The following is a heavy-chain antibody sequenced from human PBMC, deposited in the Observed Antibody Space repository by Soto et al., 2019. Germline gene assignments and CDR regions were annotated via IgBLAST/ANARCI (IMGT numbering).Heavy chain of an antibody. Sequence: SETLSLTCVVSGGSLSGYYWTWVRQPPGKGLEWIGEINQRGSFNHNPSLKSRDRMSVETYKNQFSLNLMSVTAGDTAVYYCARGRDYSYFDPWGQGTLVTVSS. J-gene: IGHJ5*02. V-gene: IGHV4-34*01. CDR3: ARGRDYSYFDP. CDR2: INQRGSF. D-gene: IGHD4-4*01. CDR1: GGSLSGYY.